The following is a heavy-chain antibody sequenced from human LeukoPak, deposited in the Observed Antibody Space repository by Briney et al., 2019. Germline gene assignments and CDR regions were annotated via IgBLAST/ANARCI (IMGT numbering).Heavy chain of an antibody. D-gene: IGHD6-13*01. CDR1: GFTLSTYG. J-gene: IGHJ5*02. CDR2: MSSHGSNK. CDR3: AKDGSSNWYGWFDP. Sequence: GTSLRLSCAASGFTLSTYGMHWVRQAPGKGLEWVAVMSSHGSNKYYADSVKGRFTISRDKSKNTLYLQMNSLRAEDTAIYYCAKDGSSNWYGWFDPWGQGTLVTVSS. V-gene: IGHV3-30*18.